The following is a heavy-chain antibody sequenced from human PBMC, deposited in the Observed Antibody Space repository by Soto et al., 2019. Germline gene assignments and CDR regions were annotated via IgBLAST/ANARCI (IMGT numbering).Heavy chain of an antibody. CDR2: ISGSGGST. V-gene: IGHV3-23*01. CDR3: AKSEGGYYDSSGYYYGYYYYGMDV. Sequence: LRLSCAASGFTFSSYAMSWVRQAPGKGLEWVSAISGSGGSTYYADSVKGRFTISRANSKNTLYLQMNSLRAEDTAVYYCAKSEGGYYDSSGYYYGYYYYGMDVWGQGTTVTVSS. CDR1: GFTFSSYA. J-gene: IGHJ6*02. D-gene: IGHD3-22*01.